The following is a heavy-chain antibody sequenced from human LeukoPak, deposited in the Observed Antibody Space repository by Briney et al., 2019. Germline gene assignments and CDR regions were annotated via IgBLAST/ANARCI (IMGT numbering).Heavy chain of an antibody. J-gene: IGHJ4*02. CDR2: ISSSSRNT. CDR3: ARGGTFGVDISDY. D-gene: IGHD3-3*01. CDR1: GFTFSTYS. V-gene: IGHV3-21*01. Sequence: GGSLRLSCAVSGFTFSTYSMTWVRQAPGKGLEWVSSISSSSRNTYYTDSVKGRLTISRDNAKNSLYLQMSSLRAEDTAVYYCARGGTFGVDISDYWGQGTLVTVSS.